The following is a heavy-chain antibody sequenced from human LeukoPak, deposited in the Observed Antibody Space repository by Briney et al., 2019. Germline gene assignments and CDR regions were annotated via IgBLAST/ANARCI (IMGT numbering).Heavy chain of an antibody. J-gene: IGHJ4*02. Sequence: ASVKVSCKASGYTFTSYDINWVRQAPGQGLEWMGWMNPNSGNTGYAQKFQGRVTMTRNTSISTASMELSSLRSEDTAVYYCARFPAIAAAGTDYWGQGTLVTVSS. D-gene: IGHD6-13*01. V-gene: IGHV1-8*01. CDR1: GYTFTSYD. CDR3: ARFPAIAAAGTDY. CDR2: MNPNSGNT.